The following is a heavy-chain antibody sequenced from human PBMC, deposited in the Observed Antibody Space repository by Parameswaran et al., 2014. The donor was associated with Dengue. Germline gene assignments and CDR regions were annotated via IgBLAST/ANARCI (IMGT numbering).Heavy chain of an antibody. D-gene: IGHD3-22*01. Sequence: RWIRQPPGKGLEWVSAISGSGGSTYYADSVKGRFTISRDNSKDTLYLQMNSLRAEDTAAYYCAKGTIPYYYDSSGTTYWGQGTLVTVSS. CDR2: ISGSGGST. V-gene: IGHV3-23*01. CDR3: AKGTIPYYYDSSGTTY. J-gene: IGHJ4*02.